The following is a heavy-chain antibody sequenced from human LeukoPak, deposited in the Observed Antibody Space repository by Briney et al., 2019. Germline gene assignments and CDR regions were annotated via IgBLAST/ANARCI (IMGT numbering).Heavy chain of an antibody. CDR3: ARSAVGTSCCTAVDY. V-gene: IGHV3-23*01. D-gene: IGHD1-26*01. J-gene: IGHJ4*02. CDR1: GFTFSTYA. CDR2: ISTSGDRT. Sequence: GGSLRLSCAASGFTFSTYAMTWVRQAPGKGLEWVSGISTSGDRTYYADSEKGRFTISRDNSKNTLYLQMNSLRAEDTAEYYCARSAVGTSCCTAVDYWGQGTLVTVSS.